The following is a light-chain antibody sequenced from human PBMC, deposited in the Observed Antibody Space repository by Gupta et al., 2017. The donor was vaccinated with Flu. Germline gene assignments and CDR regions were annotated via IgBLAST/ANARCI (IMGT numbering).Light chain of an antibody. CDR1: QSVSSSY. Sequence: IVLTQSPGTLSLSPGERATLSCRASQSVSSSYLAWYQQKPGQAPMLLISGPSTRATGLPDRFSASGSGTEFTLTITRLVPEDFAVYFFQQYHDSPFTFGPGTKVD. V-gene: IGKV3-20*01. CDR2: GPS. J-gene: IGKJ3*01. CDR3: QQYHDSPFT.